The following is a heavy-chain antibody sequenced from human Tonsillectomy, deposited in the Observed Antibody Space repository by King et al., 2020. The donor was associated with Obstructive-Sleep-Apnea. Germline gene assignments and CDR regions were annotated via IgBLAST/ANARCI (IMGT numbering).Heavy chain of an antibody. CDR3: ARDKTAAMLYTHYYAYGMDV. CDR2: IIPIFGTA. V-gene: IGHV1-69*01. D-gene: IGHD2-2*01. CDR1: GGTFSSYA. J-gene: IGHJ6*02. Sequence: QVQLVQSGAEVKKPGSSVKVSCKASGGTFSSYAISWVRQAPGQGLEWMGGIIPIFGTANYAQKFQGRVTITADDSTSTAYMELSSLRSEDTAVYYCARDKTAAMLYTHYYAYGMDVWGQGTTVTVSS.